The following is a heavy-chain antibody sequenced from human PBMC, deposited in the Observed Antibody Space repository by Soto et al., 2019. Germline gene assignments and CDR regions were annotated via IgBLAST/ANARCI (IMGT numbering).Heavy chain of an antibody. V-gene: IGHV3-30*18. CDR2: ISYDGSNK. Sequence: QVQLVESGGGVVQPGRSLRLSCAASGFTFSSYGMHWVRQAPGKGLEWVAVISYDGSNKYYADSVKGRFTISRDNSKNTLYLQMNSLRAEDTAVYYCAKDSRPTYYYDPFDIWGQGTMVTVSS. J-gene: IGHJ3*02. CDR1: GFTFSSYG. D-gene: IGHD3-10*01. CDR3: AKDSRPTYYYDPFDI.